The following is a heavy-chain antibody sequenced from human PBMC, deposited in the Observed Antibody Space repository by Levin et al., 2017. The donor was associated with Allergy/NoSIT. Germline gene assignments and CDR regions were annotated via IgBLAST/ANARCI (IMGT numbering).Heavy chain of an antibody. Sequence: GESLKISCAASGFTFSSYAMSWVRQAPGKGLEWVSAISGNGRTTNYADSVKGRFTISRDNSKNTLFLQMNSLRNDDTAVYFCVREADCTSTSCYYFDSWGQGILVTVSS. CDR2: ISGNGRTT. CDR3: VREADCTSTSCYYFDS. J-gene: IGHJ4*02. D-gene: IGHD2-2*01. V-gene: IGHV3-23*01. CDR1: GFTFSSYA.